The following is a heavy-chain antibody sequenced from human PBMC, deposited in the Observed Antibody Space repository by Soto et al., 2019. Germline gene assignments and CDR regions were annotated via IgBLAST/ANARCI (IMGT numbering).Heavy chain of an antibody. D-gene: IGHD1-26*01. CDR3: ARDLSGSYFPYFQH. Sequence: LCGGSISSGGYYWSWIRQHPGKGLERNGYIYYSGRTYYNPSLKSRVTISVDTSKNQFSLKLRFVTAADTAVYYCARDLSGSYFPYFQHWGQGTLVTVSS. J-gene: IGHJ1*01. CDR2: IYYSGRT. CDR1: GGSISSGGYY. V-gene: IGHV4-31*02.